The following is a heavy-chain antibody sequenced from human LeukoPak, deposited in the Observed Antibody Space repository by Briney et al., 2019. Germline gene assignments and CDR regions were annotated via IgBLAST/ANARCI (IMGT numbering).Heavy chain of an antibody. CDR3: ARDSSSWYSNYYFCMDV. CDR2: INPNSGGT. CDR1: GYTFTGYY. J-gene: IGHJ6*03. Sequence: ASVKVSCKASGYTFTGYYMHWVRQAPGQGLEWMGWINPNSGGTNYAQKFQGRVTMTRDTSINTAYMDLTRLRSDDAAVYYCARDSSSWYSNYYFCMDVWGKGTTVTVSS. D-gene: IGHD6-13*01. V-gene: IGHV1-2*02.